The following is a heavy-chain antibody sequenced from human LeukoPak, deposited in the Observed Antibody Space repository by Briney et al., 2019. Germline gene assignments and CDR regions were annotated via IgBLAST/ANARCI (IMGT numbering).Heavy chain of an antibody. CDR1: GGTFSSYA. Sequence: SVKVSCKATGGTFSSYAISWVRQAPGQGLEWMGGIIPIFGTANYAQKFQGRVTITADESTSTAYMELSSLRSEDTAVYYCATMLGDSGSYEAPDYWGQGTLVTVSS. D-gene: IGHD1-26*01. V-gene: IGHV1-69*13. CDR2: IIPIFGTA. J-gene: IGHJ4*02. CDR3: ATMLGDSGSYEAPDY.